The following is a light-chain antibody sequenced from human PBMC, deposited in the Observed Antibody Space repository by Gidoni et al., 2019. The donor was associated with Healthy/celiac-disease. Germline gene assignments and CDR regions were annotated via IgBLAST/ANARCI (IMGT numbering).Light chain of an antibody. CDR2: GAS. CDR3: QQYGSSSTWT. V-gene: IGKV3-20*01. CDR1: QSVSSSY. J-gene: IGKJ1*01. Sequence: DIVLTQSPGPLSLSPGERATLSCRASQSVSSSYLAWYQQKPGQAPRLLIYGASSRATGIPDRFSGSGSGTDFTLTISRLEPEDFAVYYCQQYGSSSTWTFGQGTKVEIK.